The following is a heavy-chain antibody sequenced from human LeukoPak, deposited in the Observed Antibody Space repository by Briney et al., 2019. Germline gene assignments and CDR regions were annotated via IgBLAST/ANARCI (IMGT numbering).Heavy chain of an antibody. CDR2: ISAYDGNT. D-gene: IGHD1-26*01. J-gene: IGHJ4*02. CDR1: GYTFTSYG. V-gene: IGHV1-18*01. CDR3: ARDQWELLGTIDY. Sequence: GASVKVSCKASGYTFTSYGISWVRQAPGQGLEWMGWISAYDGNTNYAPKLQGRVTMTTDTSTSTAYRELRSLRSHDTAVYYCARDQWELLGTIDYWGQGTMVTVSS.